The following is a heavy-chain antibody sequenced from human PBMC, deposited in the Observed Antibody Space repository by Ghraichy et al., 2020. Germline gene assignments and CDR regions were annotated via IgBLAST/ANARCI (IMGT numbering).Heavy chain of an antibody. D-gene: IGHD2-2*01. CDR1: GFTFSTYV. J-gene: IGHJ6*02. V-gene: IGHV3-23*01. CDR2: IGGGGDNI. CDR3: AMSSLSYYYYYGMDV. Sequence: GGSLRLSCAASGFTFSTYVMTWVRQAPGKGLEWVSAIGGGGDNIYYADSVKGRFTISRDNSKNTLYLQMTSLRAEDTAVYYCAMSSLSYYYYYGMDVWGQGTAVTVSS.